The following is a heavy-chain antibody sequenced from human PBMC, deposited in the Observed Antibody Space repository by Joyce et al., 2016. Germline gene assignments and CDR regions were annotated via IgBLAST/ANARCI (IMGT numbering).Heavy chain of an antibody. CDR2: IYTNGRT. CDR1: RRAVSTNH. CDR3: AREGRRSNWYFDL. V-gene: IGHV3-53*04. J-gene: IGHJ2*01. Sequence: EGKVVESGGDLFQPGGSLRLSCLASRRAVSTNHLTWVRQAPGKGREWVSTIYTNGRTYYADSVKCRFTISKHISENTVYLHMNSLTTEDTAVYYCAREGRRSNWYFDLWGRGTLVTVSS. D-gene: IGHD1-26*01.